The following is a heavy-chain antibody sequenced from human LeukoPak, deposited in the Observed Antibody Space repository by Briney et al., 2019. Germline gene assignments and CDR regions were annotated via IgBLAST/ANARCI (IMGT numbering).Heavy chain of an antibody. V-gene: IGHV4-59*05. J-gene: IGHJ5*02. D-gene: IGHD6-19*01. CDR3: ARLVAAPRGWFDP. CDR2: IYYSGST. CDR1: GGSIRSYY. Sequence: SETLSLTCTVSGGSIRSYYWSWIRQPPGKGLEWIGSIYYSGSTYYNPSLKSRVTISVDTSKNQFSLKLSSVTAADTAVYYCARLVAAPRGWFDPWGQGTLVTVSS.